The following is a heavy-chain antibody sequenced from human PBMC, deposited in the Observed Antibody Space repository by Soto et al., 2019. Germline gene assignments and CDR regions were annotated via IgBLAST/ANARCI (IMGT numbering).Heavy chain of an antibody. CDR1: VYSFTTYG. J-gene: IGHJ4*02. CDR3: ARDAVSVDYTNNLDF. D-gene: IGHD4-4*01. V-gene: IGHV1-18*01. CDR2: ISAYNGNT. Sequence: QVQLVQSGPEMKKPGASVKVSCKASVYSFTTYGINWVRQAPGQGLEWMGWISAYNGNTAYAQRFQGRVTVTTDTSTSTASMELRSLRSDDTAVYYCARDAVSVDYTNNLDFWGQGTLVSVSS.